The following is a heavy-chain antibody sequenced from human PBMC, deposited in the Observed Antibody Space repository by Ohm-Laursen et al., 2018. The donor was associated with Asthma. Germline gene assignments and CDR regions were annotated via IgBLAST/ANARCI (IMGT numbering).Heavy chain of an antibody. D-gene: IGHD2-15*01. Sequence: ASVKVSCKASGYTFTSYGISWVRQAPGKGLEWMGGFDPEDGETIHAQKFQGRVTMTEDTSTDTAYMELSSLRSEDTAVYYCATVTLLGYCSGGSCWDYWGQGTLVTVSS. CDR3: ATVTLLGYCSGGSCWDY. V-gene: IGHV1-24*01. J-gene: IGHJ4*02. CDR2: FDPEDGET. CDR1: GYTFTSYG.